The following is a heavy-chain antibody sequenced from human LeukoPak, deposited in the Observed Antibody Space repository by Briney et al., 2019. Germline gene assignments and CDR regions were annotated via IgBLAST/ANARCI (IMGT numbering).Heavy chain of an antibody. J-gene: IGHJ4*02. D-gene: IGHD3-22*01. CDR3: ARLRSYYDSSGYYIDY. V-gene: IGHV5-10-1*01. Sequence: GESLRISCKGSGYSFTSYWISWVRQMPGKGLEWMGRIDPSDSYTNYSPSFQGHVTISADKSISTAYLQWSSLKASDTAMYYCARLRSYYDSSGYYIDYWGQGTLVTVSS. CDR1: GYSFTSYW. CDR2: IDPSDSYT.